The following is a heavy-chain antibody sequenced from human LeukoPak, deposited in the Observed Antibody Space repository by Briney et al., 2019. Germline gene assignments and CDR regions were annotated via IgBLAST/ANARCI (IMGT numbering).Heavy chain of an antibody. CDR2: IYYSGST. D-gene: IGHD4/OR15-4a*01. CDR3: ARQTSMLTMYYFDQ. J-gene: IGHJ4*02. Sequence: SETLSLTCTVSGGSISSSSYYWGWIRQPPGKGLEWIGSIYYSGSTYYNPSLKSRVTMSVDTSKNQFSLKLSSVTAADTAMYYCARQTSMLTMYYFDQWGQGTLVTVSS. CDR1: GGSISSSSYY. V-gene: IGHV4-39*01.